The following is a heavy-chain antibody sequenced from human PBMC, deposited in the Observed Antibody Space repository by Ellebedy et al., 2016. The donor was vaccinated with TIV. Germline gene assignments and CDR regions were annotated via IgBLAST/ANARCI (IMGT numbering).Heavy chain of an antibody. CDR1: GYSFTSYW. Sequence: GESLKISCKGSGYSFTSYWIAWVRQMPGKGLEWMGIIYPGDSDTRYSPSFQGQVTISADKSTSTAYLQWISLKASDTAMYYCARPGTTATTGFDYWGQGTLVTVSS. J-gene: IGHJ4*02. CDR2: IYPGDSDT. V-gene: IGHV5-51*01. CDR3: ARPGTTATTGFDY. D-gene: IGHD1-1*01.